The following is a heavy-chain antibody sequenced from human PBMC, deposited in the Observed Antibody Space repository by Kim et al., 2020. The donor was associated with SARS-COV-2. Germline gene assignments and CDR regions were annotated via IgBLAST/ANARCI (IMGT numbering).Heavy chain of an antibody. CDR1: GFTFSYYT. D-gene: IGHD6-13*01. CDR3: ARVNIGARDDYYYYYMDV. Sequence: GGSLRLSCAASGFTFSYYTINWVRQAPGKGLEWVSSISSYTSMYYADSVKGRFTISRDNAKNSVYLQMNSLRADDTAVYYCARVNIGARDDYYYYYMDVWGKGTTVTVSS. J-gene: IGHJ6*03. V-gene: IGHV3-21*01. CDR2: ISSYTSM.